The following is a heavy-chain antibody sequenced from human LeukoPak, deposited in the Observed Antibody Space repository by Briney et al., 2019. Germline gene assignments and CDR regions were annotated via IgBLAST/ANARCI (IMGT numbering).Heavy chain of an antibody. V-gene: IGHV4-61*08. J-gene: IGHJ4*02. CDR1: GASVGSAGYY. Sequence: PSETLSLTCTLSGASVGSAGYYWSWIRQPPGGGLEWIGYIYYISNTNYNPSLKSRVTKSVDPSKNQFSLKLNSVTAADTAVYYCARTQSQSGSYRYYFGYWGQGTLVTVSS. CDR2: IYYISNT. D-gene: IGHD1-26*01. CDR3: ARTQSQSGSYRYYFGY.